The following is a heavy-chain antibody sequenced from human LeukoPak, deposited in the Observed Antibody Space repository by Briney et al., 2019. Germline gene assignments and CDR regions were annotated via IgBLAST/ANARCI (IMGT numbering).Heavy chain of an antibody. D-gene: IGHD3-9*01. CDR3: ARDLDWILFDY. J-gene: IGHJ4*02. V-gene: IGHV3-74*03. CDR2: IRPEGTTT. Sequence: PGGSLGLSCAASGFTFSTYWMHWVRQAPGKGLVWVSRIRPEGTTTAYADSVKGRFTISRDNAKNTLFLQMNSLSAEDTAVYYCARDLDWILFDYWGQGTLVTLPS. CDR1: GFTFSTYW.